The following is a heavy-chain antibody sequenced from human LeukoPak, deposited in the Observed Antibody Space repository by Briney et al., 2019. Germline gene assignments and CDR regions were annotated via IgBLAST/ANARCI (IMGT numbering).Heavy chain of an antibody. Sequence: GRSLRLSCAASGFTFSSYAMHWVRQAPGKGLEWVAVISDDGRNEYFADSVKGRFTISRDNSKNTLYLQMNSLRAEDTAVYYCAKDGQVGYSYGRYYFDYWGQGTLVTVSS. CDR1: GFTFSSYA. CDR2: ISDDGRNE. CDR3: AKDGQVGYSYGRYYFDY. D-gene: IGHD5-18*01. J-gene: IGHJ4*02. V-gene: IGHV3-30*04.